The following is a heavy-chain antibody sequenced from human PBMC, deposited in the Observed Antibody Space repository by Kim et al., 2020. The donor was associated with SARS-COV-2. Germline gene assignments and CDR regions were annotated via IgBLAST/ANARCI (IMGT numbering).Heavy chain of an antibody. V-gene: IGHV4-38-2*02. CDR1: GYSISSGYY. D-gene: IGHD2-2*01. J-gene: IGHJ5*02. CDR2: IYHSGST. CDR3: AREFDIVVVPAAHAWFDP. Sequence: SETLSLTCTVSGYSISSGYYWGWIRQPPGKGLEWIGSIYHSGSTYYNPSLKSRVTISVDTSKNQFSLKLSSVTAADTAVYYCAREFDIVVVPAAHAWFDPWGQGTLVTVSS.